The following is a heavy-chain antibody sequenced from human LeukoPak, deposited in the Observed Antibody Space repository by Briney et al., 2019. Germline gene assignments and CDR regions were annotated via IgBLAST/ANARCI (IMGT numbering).Heavy chain of an antibody. V-gene: IGHV1-2*02. CDR2: INLNNGDI. CDR3: ARADRLHGGPYLIGP. Sequence: GASVKVSCKASGYSFTDYYMHWVRPAPGQGLEWMGWINLNNGDIKSAQKFQGRVTMTRDTSITTVYMEVSWLTSDDTAIYYCARADRLHGGPYLIGPWGQGKLVTVPS. CDR1: GYSFTDYY. J-gene: IGHJ5*02. D-gene: IGHD2-21*01.